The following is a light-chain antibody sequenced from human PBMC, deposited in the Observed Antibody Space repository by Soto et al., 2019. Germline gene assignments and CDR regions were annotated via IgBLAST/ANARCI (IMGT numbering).Light chain of an antibody. J-gene: IGLJ1*01. Sequence: QSALTQPPSVSAAPGQKVTISCSGSSSNIGNNYVSWYQQLPGTAPKLLIYDNNKRPSGIPDRFSGSKSGTSATLGITGLQTGDEADYYCGTWDSSLSEGVFGTGTKLTVL. CDR1: SSNIGNNY. CDR2: DNN. V-gene: IGLV1-51*01. CDR3: GTWDSSLSEGV.